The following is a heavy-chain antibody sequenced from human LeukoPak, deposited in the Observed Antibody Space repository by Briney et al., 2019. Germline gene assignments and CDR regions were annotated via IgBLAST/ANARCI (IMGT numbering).Heavy chain of an antibody. CDR2: IYYSGST. V-gene: IGHV4-59*01. D-gene: IGHD4-11*01. CDR3: ARVKQLYSNYEGGFDY. J-gene: IGHJ4*02. CDR1: GGSISSFY. Sequence: PSETPSLTCTVSGGSISSFYWSWIRQPPGRGLVWVGYIYYSGSTNYNPSLKSRVTISVDTSKNQFSLKLSSVTAADTAVYYYARVKQLYSNYEGGFDYWGQGTLVTVSS.